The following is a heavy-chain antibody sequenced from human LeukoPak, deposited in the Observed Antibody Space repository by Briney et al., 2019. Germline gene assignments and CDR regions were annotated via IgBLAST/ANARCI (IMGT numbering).Heavy chain of an antibody. V-gene: IGHV3-48*03. CDR3: ARDGTPNYSSGWVYMDV. CDR2: IGSSDSTT. CDR1: GFTFSSYE. J-gene: IGHJ6*03. Sequence: GGSLRLSCAASGFTFSSYEMNWARQAPGKGLEWLSYIGSSDSTTHYADSVKGRFTISRDNAKNSLYLQMNSLRVEDTAVYYCARDGTPNYSSGWVYMDVWGEGTTVTISS. D-gene: IGHD6-25*01.